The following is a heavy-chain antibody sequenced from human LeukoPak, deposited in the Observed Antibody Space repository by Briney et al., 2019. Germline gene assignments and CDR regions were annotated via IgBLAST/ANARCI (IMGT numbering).Heavy chain of an antibody. CDR1: GGSFSGYS. J-gene: IGHJ4*02. Sequence: SETPSVTCAVYGGSFSGYSWSWIRQPPGKGLEWIGEINHSGSTNYNPSFKSRVTMTVDTSKNQFSQKLSSVTAADTAVYYCARGLGSYCSSTSCAPFDYWGQGTLVTVSS. CDR2: INHSGST. D-gene: IGHD2-2*01. V-gene: IGHV4-34*01. CDR3: ARGLGSYCSSTSCAPFDY.